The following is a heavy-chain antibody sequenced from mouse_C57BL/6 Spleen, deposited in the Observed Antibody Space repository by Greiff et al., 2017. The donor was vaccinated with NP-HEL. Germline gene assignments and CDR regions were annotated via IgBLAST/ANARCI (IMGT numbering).Heavy chain of an antibody. Sequence: DVMLVESGGGLVKPGGSLKLSCAASGFTFSDYGMHWVRQAPEKGLEWVAYISSGSSTIYYADTVKGRFTISRDNAKNTLFLQMTSLRSEDTAMYYCARGDYYGSSWGFAYWGQGTLVTVSA. V-gene: IGHV5-17*01. CDR1: GFTFSDYG. CDR3: ARGDYYGSSWGFAY. D-gene: IGHD1-1*01. CDR2: ISSGSSTI. J-gene: IGHJ3*01.